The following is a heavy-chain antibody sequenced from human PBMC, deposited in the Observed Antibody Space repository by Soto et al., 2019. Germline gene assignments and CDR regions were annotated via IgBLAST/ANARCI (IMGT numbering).Heavy chain of an antibody. D-gene: IGHD5-12*01. CDR3: ARRYSGSGYYES. CDR1: GVSFSGYF. CDR2: INQSGTT. J-gene: IGHJ4*02. Sequence: QAQLQQWGAGLLKPSETLSLTCSFHGVSFSGYFWSWIRRPPGKGLEWIGEINQSGTTHYNPSLKSRLNISVNTSTNQISLNLTSVTAADTAVYYCARRYSGSGYYESWGQGSPVTISP. V-gene: IGHV4-34*01.